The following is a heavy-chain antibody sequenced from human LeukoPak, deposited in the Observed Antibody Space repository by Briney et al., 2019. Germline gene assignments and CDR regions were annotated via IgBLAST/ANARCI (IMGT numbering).Heavy chain of an antibody. J-gene: IGHJ4*02. Sequence: PGGSLRLSCEASEFTFSNAWMSWVRQAPGKGREWVGRIKSKTDGGTTDYAAPVKGRFTISRDDSKNTLYLQMNSLKTEDTAVYYCTMPSSSGWNFDYWGQGTLVTVSS. CDR2: IKSKTDGGTT. V-gene: IGHV3-15*01. CDR1: EFTFSNAW. CDR3: TMPSSSGWNFDY. D-gene: IGHD6-19*01.